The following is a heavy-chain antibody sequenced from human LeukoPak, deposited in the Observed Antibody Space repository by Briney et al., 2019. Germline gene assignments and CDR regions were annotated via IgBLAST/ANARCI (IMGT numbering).Heavy chain of an antibody. CDR1: GFVFNDYG. Sequence: GGSLRPSCAASGFVFNDYGMSWVRQVPGKGLEWVSTVNWNGDSTGYADSVKGRFTISRDNAKNSLYLQMNSLRAEDTALYYCAKLEYYFDSTGYFDYWGQGTLVTVSS. CDR2: VNWNGDST. V-gene: IGHV3-20*04. J-gene: IGHJ4*02. D-gene: IGHD3-22*01. CDR3: AKLEYYFDSTGYFDY.